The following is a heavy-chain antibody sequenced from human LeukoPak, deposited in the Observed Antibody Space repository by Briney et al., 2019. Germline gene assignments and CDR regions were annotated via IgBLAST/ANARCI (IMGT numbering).Heavy chain of an antibody. J-gene: IGHJ3*02. V-gene: IGHV1-8*01. CDR2: MNPNSGNT. CDR1: GYTFTSYD. Sequence: ASVKVSCKASGYTFTSYDINWVRQATGQGLEWMGWMNPNSGNTGYAQKLQGRVTMTTDTSTSTAYMELRSLRSDDTAVYYCARAVSYSSGTNHAFDIWGQGTMVTVSS. D-gene: IGHD6-19*01. CDR3: ARAVSYSSGTNHAFDI.